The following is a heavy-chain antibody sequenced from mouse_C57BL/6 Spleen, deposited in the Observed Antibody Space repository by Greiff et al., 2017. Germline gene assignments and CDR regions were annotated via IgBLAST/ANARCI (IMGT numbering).Heavy chain of an antibody. V-gene: IGHV10-1*01. CDR3: VREGGDY. J-gene: IGHJ2*01. CDR2: IRSKSNNYAT. Sequence: GGGLVQPKGSLTLSCAASGFSFNTYAMNWVRQAPGKGLEWVARIRSKSNNYATYYADSVKDRFTISRDDSESMLYLQMNNLKTEDTAMYYCVREGGDYWGQGTTLTVSS. CDR1: GFSFNTYA.